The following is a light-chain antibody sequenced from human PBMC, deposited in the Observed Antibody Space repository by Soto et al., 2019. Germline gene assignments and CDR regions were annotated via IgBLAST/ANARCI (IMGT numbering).Light chain of an antibody. CDR3: QQYGSSPIT. CDR2: GAS. Sequence: EVVMTQSPAILSVSPGERATLSCRASQSVSSNVAWYQQKPGQAPRLLIYGASSRATGIPDRFSGSGSGTDFTLTISRLEAEDFAVYYCQQYGSSPITFGQGTRLEIK. CDR1: QSVSSN. V-gene: IGKV3-20*01. J-gene: IGKJ5*01.